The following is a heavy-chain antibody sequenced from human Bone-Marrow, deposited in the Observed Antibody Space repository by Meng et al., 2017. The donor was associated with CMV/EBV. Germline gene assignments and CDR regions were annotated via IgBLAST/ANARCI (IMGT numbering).Heavy chain of an antibody. CDR1: GFTFSSYS. V-gene: IGHV3-21*01. D-gene: IGHD2-2*01. Sequence: LSLTCAASGFTFSSYSMNWVRQAPGKGLEWVSSISSSSYYIYYADSVKGRFTVSRDNAKNSLYLQMNSLRVEDTAVYYCARDCHTSNSCFDSWGQGTLVTVSS. J-gene: IGHJ4*02. CDR3: ARDCHTSNSCFDS. CDR2: ISSSSYYI.